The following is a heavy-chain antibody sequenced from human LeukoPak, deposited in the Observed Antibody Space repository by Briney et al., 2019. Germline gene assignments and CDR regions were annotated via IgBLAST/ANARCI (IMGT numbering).Heavy chain of an antibody. V-gene: IGHV3-23*01. J-gene: IGHJ4*02. Sequence: GSLRLSCAASGFTFSTYVMSWVRQPPGKGLEWVSSISTSGGGTYYADSVKGRFTISRDNSKNTLHLQMNSLRAEDTAVYFCAKYYYDGSAYFDSWGQGTLVTVSS. CDR3: AKYYYDGSAYFDS. D-gene: IGHD3-22*01. CDR2: ISTSGGGT. CDR1: GFTFSTYV.